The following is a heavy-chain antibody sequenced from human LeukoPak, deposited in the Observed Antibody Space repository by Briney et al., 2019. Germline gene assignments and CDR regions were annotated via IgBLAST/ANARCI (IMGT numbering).Heavy chain of an antibody. D-gene: IGHD3-3*01. CDR1: GGSVSSYY. Sequence: PSETLSLTCTVSGGSVSSYYWSWIRRPPGRGLEWIAYLSHSGSSDSNPSLTSRVTTLVDTSKNQLSLKLTSVTAADTAVYYCAKSPYDFWSGGFDPWGQGTLVTVSS. CDR2: LSHSGSS. J-gene: IGHJ5*02. CDR3: AKSPYDFWSGGFDP. V-gene: IGHV4-59*08.